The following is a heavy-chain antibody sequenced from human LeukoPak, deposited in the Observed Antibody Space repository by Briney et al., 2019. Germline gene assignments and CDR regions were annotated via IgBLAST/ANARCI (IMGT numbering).Heavy chain of an antibody. V-gene: IGHV1-69*13. Sequence: SVKVSCKASGGTFSSYAISWVRQAPGQGLEWMGGIIPIFGTANYAQKFQGRVTITADESTSTAYVELSSLRSEDTAVYYCARPDYAHEWYYFDYWGQGTLVTVSS. CDR1: GGTFSSYA. D-gene: IGHD4-17*01. CDR3: ARPDYAHEWYYFDY. CDR2: IIPIFGTA. J-gene: IGHJ4*02.